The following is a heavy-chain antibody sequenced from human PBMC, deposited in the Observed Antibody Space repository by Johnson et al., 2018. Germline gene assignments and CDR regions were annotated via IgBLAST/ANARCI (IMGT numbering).Heavy chain of an antibody. Sequence: QVQLVQSVAEVQKPGSSVEVSCKASGGTFSSYAISWVRQAPGQGLAWMGGIIPIFGTANYAQKFQGRFTITADESTSTAYMELSSLRSEDTAVYYCARARGTNYSPNDYYYYMDVWGKGTTVTVSS. CDR1: GGTFSSYA. CDR2: IIPIFGTA. V-gene: IGHV1-69*01. J-gene: IGHJ6*03. CDR3: ARARGTNYSPNDYYYYMDV. D-gene: IGHD3-10*01.